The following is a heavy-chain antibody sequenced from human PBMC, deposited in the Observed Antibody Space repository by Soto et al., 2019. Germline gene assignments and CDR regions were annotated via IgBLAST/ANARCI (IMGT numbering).Heavy chain of an antibody. CDR1: GCTFSSYT. Sequence: QVPLVQSGAEVKKPGSSVKVSCKASGCTFSSYTISWVRQAPGQGLEWMGRIIPILGIATCAQKFQGRVTLTADKSKSTAYMELSSLRSEDTAVYYCARDAVVTALDYWGHGTLVTVSS. D-gene: IGHD2-21*02. CDR3: ARDAVVTALDY. J-gene: IGHJ4*01. CDR2: IIPILGIA. V-gene: IGHV1-69*08.